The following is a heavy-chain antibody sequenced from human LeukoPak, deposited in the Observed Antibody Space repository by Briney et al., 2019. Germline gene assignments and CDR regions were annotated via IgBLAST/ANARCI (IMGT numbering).Heavy chain of an antibody. J-gene: IGHJ4*02. D-gene: IGHD5-12*01. CDR2: ISGSGGTT. Sequence: GGSLRLSCAASGFTFSSYAMSWVRQAPGKGLEWVSGISGSGGTTYYADPVQGRFTISRDNSKKTLFLQMSSLRAEDTAEYYCAKGDVVTAIFPLDYWGQGTLVIVSS. CDR1: GFTFSSYA. CDR3: AKGDVVTAIFPLDY. V-gene: IGHV3-23*01.